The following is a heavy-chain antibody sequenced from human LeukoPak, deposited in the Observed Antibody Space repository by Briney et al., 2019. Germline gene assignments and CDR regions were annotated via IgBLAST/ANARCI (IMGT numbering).Heavy chain of an antibody. Sequence: PGGSLRLSCAASGFTFSSYAMSWVRQAPGKGLEGVSFISDSGGSTYYADSVKGRFTISRDNSENTLYLQMNSLRAEDTAAYFFFKQKAAYDILTGYYLWGQGTLVIVSS. V-gene: IGHV3-23*01. CDR1: GFTFSSYA. CDR3: FKQKAAYDILTGYYL. D-gene: IGHD3-9*01. CDR2: ISDSGGST. J-gene: IGHJ4*02.